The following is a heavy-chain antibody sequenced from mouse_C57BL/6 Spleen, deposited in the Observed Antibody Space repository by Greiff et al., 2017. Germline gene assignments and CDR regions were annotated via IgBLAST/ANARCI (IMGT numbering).Heavy chain of an antibody. CDR1: GYTFTSYW. D-gene: IGHD2-4*01. J-gene: IGHJ4*01. CDR3: ARRDYYEYDVGAMDY. Sequence: VQLQQPGAELVRPGSSVKLSCKASGYTFTSYWMDWVKQRPGQGLEWIGNIYPSDSETHYNQKFKDKATLTVDKSSSTAYMQLSSLTSEDSAVYYCARRDYYEYDVGAMDYGGQGTSVTVSS. V-gene: IGHV1-61*01. CDR2: IYPSDSET.